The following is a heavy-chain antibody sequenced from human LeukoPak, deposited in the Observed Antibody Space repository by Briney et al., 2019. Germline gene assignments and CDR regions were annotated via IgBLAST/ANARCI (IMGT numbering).Heavy chain of an antibody. V-gene: IGHV1-18*01. Sequence: GASVKVSCKASGYTFTSYGISWVRQAPGQGLEWMGWISAYNGNTIYAQKFQGRVTMTEDTSTDTAYMELSSLRSEDTAVYYCATRTRGGIHSNYGPYYFDYWGQGTLVTVSS. CDR3: ATRTRGGIHSNYGPYYFDY. CDR1: GYTFTSYG. J-gene: IGHJ4*02. D-gene: IGHD4-11*01. CDR2: ISAYNGNT.